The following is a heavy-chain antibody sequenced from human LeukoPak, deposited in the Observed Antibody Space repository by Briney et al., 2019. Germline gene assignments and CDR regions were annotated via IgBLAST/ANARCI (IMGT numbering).Heavy chain of an antibody. CDR3: ATHNWKSGINWFDP. V-gene: IGHV4-34*01. Sequence: PSETLSLTCGVDGGSFSGYYWNWIRQPPGKGLEWIGEINHSGSTNYNPSLKRRVTISVDTSQNQFSLKLSSVTAADTAVYYCATHNWKSGINWFDPWGQGTLVTVSS. D-gene: IGHD1-20*01. CDR1: GGSFSGYY. J-gene: IGHJ5*02. CDR2: INHSGST.